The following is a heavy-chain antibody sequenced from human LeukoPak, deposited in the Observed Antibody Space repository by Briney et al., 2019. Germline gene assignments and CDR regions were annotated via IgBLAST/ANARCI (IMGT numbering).Heavy chain of an antibody. CDR3: ARSARSGSYPIDY. V-gene: IGHV4-34*01. J-gene: IGHJ4*02. Sequence: SETLSLTCAVYGGSFSGYYWSWIRQPPGKGLEWIGEINHSGSTNYNPSLKSRVTISVDTSKNQFSLKLSSVTAADTAVYYCARSARSGSYPIDYWGQGTLVTVSS. CDR2: INHSGST. CDR1: GGSFSGYY. D-gene: IGHD1-26*01.